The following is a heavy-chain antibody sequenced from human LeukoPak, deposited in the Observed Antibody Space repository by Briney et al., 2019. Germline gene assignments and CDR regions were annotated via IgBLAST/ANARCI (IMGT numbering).Heavy chain of an antibody. CDR2: INHSGST. D-gene: IGHD6-13*01. V-gene: IGHV4-34*01. Sequence: SETLSLTCAVYGVSFSGSYWSWIRQPPGKGLEWIGEINHSGSTNYNPSLKSRVTISVDTSKNQFSLKLSSVTAADTAVYYCARNEGQQLSRSWLARWGQGTLVTVSS. CDR1: GVSFSGSY. CDR3: ARNEGQQLSRSWLAR. J-gene: IGHJ5*02.